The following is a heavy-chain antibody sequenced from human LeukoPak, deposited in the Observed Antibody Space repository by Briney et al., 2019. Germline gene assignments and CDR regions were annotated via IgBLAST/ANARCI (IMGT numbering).Heavy chain of an antibody. V-gene: IGHV3-33*01. Sequence: GGSLRLSCAASGFTFSSYGMHWVRQAPGKGLEWVAVIWYDGSNKYYADSVKGRFTISRDNSKNTLYLQMNSLRAEDTAVYYCARDPRLAAVAGIDYWGQGTLVTVSS. CDR1: GFTFSSYG. J-gene: IGHJ4*02. D-gene: IGHD6-19*01. CDR3: ARDPRLAAVAGIDY. CDR2: IWYDGSNK.